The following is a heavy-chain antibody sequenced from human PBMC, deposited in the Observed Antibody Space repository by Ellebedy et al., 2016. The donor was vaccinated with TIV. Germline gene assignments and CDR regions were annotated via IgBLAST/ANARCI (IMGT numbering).Heavy chain of an antibody. Sequence: PGGSLRLSCAASGFTFSSYDMHGVRQAPGKGLDGGAALSYDGSNEYYGYSVKCRLTISRDSSKKTLYLQMNSLRVEDTAVYYSAIHPVGHCISTICYVFDDWGQGTLVTVSS. CDR3: AIHPVGHCISTICYVFDD. V-gene: IGHV3-30*03. J-gene: IGHJ4*02. D-gene: IGHD2-2*01. CDR1: GFTFSSYD. CDR2: LSYDGSNE.